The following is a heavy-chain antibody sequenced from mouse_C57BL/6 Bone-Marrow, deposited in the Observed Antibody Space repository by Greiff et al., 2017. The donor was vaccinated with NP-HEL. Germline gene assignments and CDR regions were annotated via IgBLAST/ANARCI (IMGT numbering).Heavy chain of an antibody. CDR2: IYPGSGNT. V-gene: IGHV1-76*01. J-gene: IGHJ3*01. CDR3: ARDYGSSYVWAY. CDR1: GYTFTDYY. Sequence: QVQLQQSGAELVRPGASVKLSCKASGYTFTDYYINWVKQRPGQGLEWIARIYPGSGNTYYNEKFKGKATLTAEKSSSTAYMQLSSLTSEDSAVYFCARDYGSSYVWAYWGQGTLVTVSA. D-gene: IGHD1-1*01.